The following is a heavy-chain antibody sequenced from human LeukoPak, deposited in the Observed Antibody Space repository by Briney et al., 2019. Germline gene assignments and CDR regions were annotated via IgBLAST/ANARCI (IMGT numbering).Heavy chain of an antibody. V-gene: IGHV4-39*01. D-gene: IGHD6-19*01. Sequence: SETLSLTCTVSGGSISSSRYYWGWIRQPPGKGLEWIGSIYYSGGTYYNPSLKSRVTISVDTSKNQFSLKLSSVTAADTAVYYCARRRLAVAGTKNWSDPWGQGTLVTVSS. CDR2: IYYSGGT. CDR1: GGSISSSRYY. J-gene: IGHJ5*02. CDR3: ARRRLAVAGTKNWSDP.